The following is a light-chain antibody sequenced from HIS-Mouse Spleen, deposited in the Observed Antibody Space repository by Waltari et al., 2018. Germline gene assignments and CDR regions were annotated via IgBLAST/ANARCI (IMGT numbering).Light chain of an antibody. CDR2: RNN. CDR1: SSNIGSNY. J-gene: IGLJ3*02. Sequence: QSVLTQPPSASGTPGQRVTISCSGSSSNIGSNYVYWYQQLPGTPPKLLISRNNQRPSGVPARFSGSKSGTSASLAISGLRSEDEADYYCAAWDDSLSGWVFGGGTKLTVL. V-gene: IGLV1-47*01. CDR3: AAWDDSLSGWV.